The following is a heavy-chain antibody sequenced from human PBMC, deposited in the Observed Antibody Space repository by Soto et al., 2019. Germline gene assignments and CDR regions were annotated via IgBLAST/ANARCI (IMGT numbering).Heavy chain of an antibody. D-gene: IGHD3-22*01. V-gene: IGHV4-28*03. Sequence: LSLTCAVSGYSISSSNWWGWIRQPPGRGLEWIGYIYYSGTTYYNPSLKSRATMSVDTSKNQFSLKLTSVTAADTAVYYCARDYDSSGDYWGQGTLVTVSS. CDR3: ARDYDSSGDY. CDR2: IYYSGTT. J-gene: IGHJ4*02. CDR1: GYSISSSNW.